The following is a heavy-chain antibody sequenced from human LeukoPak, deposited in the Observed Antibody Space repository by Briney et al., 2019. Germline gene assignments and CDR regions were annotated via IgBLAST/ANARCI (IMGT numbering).Heavy chain of an antibody. CDR1: GYTFTGYY. CDR2: IIPIFGTA. CDR3: ARGGSGSPSLP. Sequence: SVKVSCKASGYTFTGYYMHWVRQAPGQGLEWMGGIIPIFGTANYAQKFQGRVTITADESTSTAYMELSSLRSEDTAVYYCARGGSGSPSLPWGQGTLVTVSS. D-gene: IGHD3-10*01. J-gene: IGHJ4*02. V-gene: IGHV1-69*13.